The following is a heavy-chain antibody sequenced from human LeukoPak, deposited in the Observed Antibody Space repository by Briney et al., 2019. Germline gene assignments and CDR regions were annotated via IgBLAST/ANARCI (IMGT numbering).Heavy chain of an antibody. CDR1: GFTFTSYA. J-gene: IGHJ4*02. D-gene: IGHD3-10*01. CDR3: AKDRDYYGSGTASFFDY. Sequence: GGSLRLSCAASGFTFTSYAMSWVRQAPGKGLEWVAVISYDGSNKYYADSVKGRFTISRDNSKNTLYLQMNSLRAEDTAVYYCAKDRDYYGSGTASFFDYWGQGTLVTVSS. V-gene: IGHV3-30*18. CDR2: ISYDGSNK.